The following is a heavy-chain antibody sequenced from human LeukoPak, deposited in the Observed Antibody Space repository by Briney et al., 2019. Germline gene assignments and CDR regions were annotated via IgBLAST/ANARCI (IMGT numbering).Heavy chain of an antibody. D-gene: IGHD3-22*01. CDR1: GFTFSSNG. J-gene: IGHJ4*02. CDR2: ISGSGDKT. CDR3: AKTNGYYDL. V-gene: IGHV3-23*01. Sequence: PGGSLRLSCAASGFTFSSNGMSWVRKAPGKGLEWVSSISGSGDKTYYANSVKGRFTISRDNSKSTMYLQMNRLRAEDTAVYHCAKTNGYYDLWGEGTLVIVSS.